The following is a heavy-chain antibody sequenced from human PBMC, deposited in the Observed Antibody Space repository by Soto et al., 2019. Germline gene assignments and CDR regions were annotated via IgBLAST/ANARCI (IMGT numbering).Heavy chain of an antibody. J-gene: IGHJ6*02. Sequence: SETLSLTCSVSCGSFSSDSFIWSWVRQFPGKGLEWIGYINYSGTTYYNPSLRSRITMSVDTSKNQFSLNLSSVTAADTAVYYCARDHKWDGMDVWGQGTTVTVSS. CDR1: CGSFSSDSFI. CDR3: ARDHKWDGMDV. CDR2: INYSGTT. V-gene: IGHV4-31*03. D-gene: IGHD1-26*01.